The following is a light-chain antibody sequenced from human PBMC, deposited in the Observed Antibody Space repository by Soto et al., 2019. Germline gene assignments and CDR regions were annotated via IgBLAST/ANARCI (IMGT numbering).Light chain of an antibody. J-gene: IGLJ1*01. CDR2: IND. CDR1: SSNVGDNP. Sequence: QSVLTQPPSASGTPGQRINISCSGSSSNVGDNPVNWYQQLPGAAPKLLIYINDQRPSGVPDRFSGSKSGTSASLAISGLQPEDESDYYCAAWDDSLNALFGNGTKVTVL. CDR3: AAWDDSLNAL. V-gene: IGLV1-44*01.